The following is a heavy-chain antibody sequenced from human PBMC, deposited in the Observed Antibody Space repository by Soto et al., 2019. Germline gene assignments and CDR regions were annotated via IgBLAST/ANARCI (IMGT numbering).Heavy chain of an antibody. D-gene: IGHD3-16*02. J-gene: IGHJ4*02. CDR2: IYYSGST. CDR3: ARHVAHYDYIWGSYRSYYFDY. V-gene: IGHV4-59*08. Sequence: SETLSLTCTVSGGSISRYYWSWIRQPPGKGLEWIGYIYYSGSTNYNPSLKSRVTISVDTSKNQFSLKLSSVTAADTAVYYCARHVAHYDYIWGSYRSYYFDYWGQGTLVTVSS. CDR1: GGSISRYY.